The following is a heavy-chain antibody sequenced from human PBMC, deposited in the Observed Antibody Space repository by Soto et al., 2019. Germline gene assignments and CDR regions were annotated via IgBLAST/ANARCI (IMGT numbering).Heavy chain of an antibody. V-gene: IGHV4-30-2*01. CDR2: IYHRGST. CDR1: GGSISSGGYS. CDR3: ARGPWNDDMGHFDP. J-gene: IGHJ5*02. Sequence: QLQLQESGSGLVKPSQTLSLTCAVSGGSISSGGYSWSWIRQPPGKVLEWIGYIYHRGSTYYNPSLKSRVTISVDRSKNQFSLKLSSVTAADTPVYYCARGPWNDDMGHFDPWGQGTLVTVSS. D-gene: IGHD1-1*01.